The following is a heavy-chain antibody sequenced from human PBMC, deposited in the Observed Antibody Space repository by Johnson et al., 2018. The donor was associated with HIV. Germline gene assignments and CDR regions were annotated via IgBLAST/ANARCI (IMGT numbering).Heavy chain of an antibody. D-gene: IGHD3-22*01. CDR1: GFTFSSYG. Sequence: QVQLVESGGGLVQPGGSLRLSCAASGFTFSSYGMHWVRQAPGKGLEWVAFIRYDGSNKYYADSVKGRFTISRDNSKNTLYLQMKSLRAEDTAVYYCAKDKSGRYYDSSGYSLDDAFDIWGQGTMVTVSS. J-gene: IGHJ3*02. CDR2: IRYDGSNK. V-gene: IGHV3-30*02. CDR3: AKDKSGRYYDSSGYSLDDAFDI.